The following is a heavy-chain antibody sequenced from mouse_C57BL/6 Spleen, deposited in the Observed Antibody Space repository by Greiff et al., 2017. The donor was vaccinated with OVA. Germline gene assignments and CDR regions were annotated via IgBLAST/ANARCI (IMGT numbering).Heavy chain of an antibody. CDR2: ISNGGGST. D-gene: IGHD1-1*01. CDR1: GFTFSDYY. J-gene: IGHJ2*01. CDR3: ARRGDYYGSSYFDY. V-gene: IGHV5-12*01. Sequence: EVQVVESGGGLVQPGGSLKLSCAASGFTFSDYYMYWVRQTPEKRLEWVAYISNGGGSTYYPDTVKGRFTISRDNAKNTLYLQMSRLKSEDTAMYYCARRGDYYGSSYFDYWGQGTTLTVSS.